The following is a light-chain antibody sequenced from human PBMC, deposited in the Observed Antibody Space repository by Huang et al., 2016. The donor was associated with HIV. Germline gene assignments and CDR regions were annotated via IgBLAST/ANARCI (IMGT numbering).Light chain of an antibody. Sequence: EIVLTQSPATLSLSPGERVTLSCRASQSVRSYLAWYQQKPGQAPRLLIYDASNRATGSPARFSGSGSGTDFTLTISNLQSEDFAVYYCQQRSAWPLTFGGGTKVEI. V-gene: IGKV3-11*01. J-gene: IGKJ4*01. CDR3: QQRSAWPLT. CDR2: DAS. CDR1: QSVRSY.